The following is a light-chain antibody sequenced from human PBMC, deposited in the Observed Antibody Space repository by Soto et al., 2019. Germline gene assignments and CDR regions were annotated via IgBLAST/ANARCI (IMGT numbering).Light chain of an antibody. V-gene: IGLV1-44*01. J-gene: IGLJ1*01. Sequence: QSVLTQPPSASETPGQTVSISCSGSNSNIASNTVNWYQHLPGTAPKLLIYYNNQRPSGVPDRFSGSKSGTSASLAISGLQSEDASDYYCAAWDDKLKSYVFGKGTKVTV. CDR1: NSNIASNT. CDR2: YNN. CDR3: AAWDDKLKSYV.